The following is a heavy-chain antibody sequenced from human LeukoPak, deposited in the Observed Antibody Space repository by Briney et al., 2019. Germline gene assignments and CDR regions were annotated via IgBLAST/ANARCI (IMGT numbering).Heavy chain of an antibody. CDR1: GGSFSGYY. D-gene: IGHD3-16*01. J-gene: IGHJ3*02. CDR3: ARVFNDPDVFDI. Sequence: PSETLSLTCAVYGGSFSGYYWSWIRQPPGKGLEWIGEINHSGSTNYNPSLKSRVTISIDTSKNQFSLKLSSVTAADTAVCYCARVFNDPDVFDIWGQGTMVTVSS. V-gene: IGHV4-34*01. CDR2: INHSGST.